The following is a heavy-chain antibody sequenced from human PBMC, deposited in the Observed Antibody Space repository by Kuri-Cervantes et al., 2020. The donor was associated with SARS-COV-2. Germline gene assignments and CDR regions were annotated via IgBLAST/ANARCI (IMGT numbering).Heavy chain of an antibody. V-gene: IGHV1-2*02. CDR2: IDPNSGDK. CDR3: ARDRPHNWFDS. D-gene: IGHD6-6*01. J-gene: IGHJ5*01. CDR1: GYTFTGYY. Sequence: ASVKVSCKASGYTFTGYYIHWVRQAPGQGLEWMGLIDPNSGDKRYPQKFQGRVTMTLDTSISTVYMDLSRLTSDDTAVYYCARDRPHNWFDSWGQGTLVTVSS.